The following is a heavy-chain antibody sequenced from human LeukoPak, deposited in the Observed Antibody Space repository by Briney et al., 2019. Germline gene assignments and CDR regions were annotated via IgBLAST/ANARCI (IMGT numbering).Heavy chain of an antibody. CDR2: ISPNSGGT. Sequence: ASVKVSCKASGYTFTGYYMHWVRQAPGQGLEWMGWISPNSGGTNYAQKFQGRVTMTRDTSISTAYMELSRLRSDDTAVYYCARVEVVPAAKFDYWGQGTLVTVSS. CDR3: ARVEVVPAAKFDY. D-gene: IGHD2-2*01. V-gene: IGHV1-2*02. J-gene: IGHJ4*02. CDR1: GYTFTGYY.